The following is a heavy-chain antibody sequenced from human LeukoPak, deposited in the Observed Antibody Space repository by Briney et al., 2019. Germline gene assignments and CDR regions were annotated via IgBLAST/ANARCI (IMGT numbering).Heavy chain of an antibody. J-gene: IGHJ4*02. Sequence: PSETLSLTCAVYGGSFSGYYWSWVRQPPGKGLEWIGEINHSGSTNYNPSLKSRVTISVDTSKNQFSLKLSSVTAADTAVYYCARGAAGPVYYWGQGTLVTASS. CDR2: INHSGST. CDR3: ARGAAGPVYY. CDR1: GGSFSGYY. V-gene: IGHV4-34*01. D-gene: IGHD6-13*01.